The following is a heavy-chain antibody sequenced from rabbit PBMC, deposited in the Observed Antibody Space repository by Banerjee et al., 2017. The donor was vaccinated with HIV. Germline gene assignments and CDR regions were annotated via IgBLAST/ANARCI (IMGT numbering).Heavy chain of an antibody. CDR1: GFFLCSNNR. D-gene: IGHD2-1*01. J-gene: IGHJ4*01. CDR2: INTSSGNT. V-gene: IGHV1S45*01. Sequence: GQLGGSGGGPGPPGGSLALPRTPFGFFLCSNNRMGRGRPAPGKGLEWIACINTSSGNTVYATWAKGRFTISKTSWTTVTLQMTSLTAADTATYFCARDGGDYVAYEYVRLNLWGQGTLVTVS. CDR3: ARDGGDYVAYEYVRLNL.